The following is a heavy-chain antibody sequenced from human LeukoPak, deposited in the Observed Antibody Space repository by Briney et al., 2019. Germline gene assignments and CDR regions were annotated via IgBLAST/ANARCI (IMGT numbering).Heavy chain of an antibody. Sequence: GGSLRLSCAASGFTFDDYAMHWVRQAPGKGLEWVSLISWDGGSTYYAGSVKGRFTISRDNSKNSLYLQLNILRAEDTALYYCARDSTQPGPVVVGATYAGFDYWGQGTLVTVSS. CDR1: GFTFDDYA. CDR2: ISWDGGST. V-gene: IGHV3-43D*03. J-gene: IGHJ4*02. D-gene: IGHD2-15*01. CDR3: ARDSTQPGPVVVGATYAGFDY.